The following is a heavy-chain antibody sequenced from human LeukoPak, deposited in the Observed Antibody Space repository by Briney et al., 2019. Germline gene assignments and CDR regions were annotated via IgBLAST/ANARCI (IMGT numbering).Heavy chain of an antibody. J-gene: IGHJ4*02. D-gene: IGHD3-10*01. V-gene: IGHV4-34*01. CDR2: INHSGST. CDR1: GGSFSGYY. Sequence: PSETLSLTCAVYGGSFSGYYWSWIRQPPGKGLEWIGEINHSGSTNYNPSLKSRVTMSVDTSKNQFSLKLSSVTAADTAVYYCARDHITMVRGVIRDYWGQGTLVTVSS. CDR3: ARDHITMVRGVIRDY.